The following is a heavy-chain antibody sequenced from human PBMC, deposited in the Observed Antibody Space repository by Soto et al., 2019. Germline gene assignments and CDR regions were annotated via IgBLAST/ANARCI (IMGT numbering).Heavy chain of an antibody. CDR2: IVVGSGNT. CDR3: AAADRTVVTSYYYGLDV. Sequence: SVKVSCKASGFTLSSSAVQWGGQGRGQRLEWIGWIVVGSGNTIYAQKFQERVTITRDMSASTAYMQLSSLRSEDTAVYYCAAADRTVVTSYYYGLDVWGQGTTVTVSS. J-gene: IGHJ6*02. D-gene: IGHD2-15*01. CDR1: GFTLSSSA. V-gene: IGHV1-58*01.